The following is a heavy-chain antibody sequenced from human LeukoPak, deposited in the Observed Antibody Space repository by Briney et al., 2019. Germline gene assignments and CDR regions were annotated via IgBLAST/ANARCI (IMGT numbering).Heavy chain of an antibody. CDR2: INHSGST. CDR3: VQSLTNDAFDI. CDR1: GGSFSGYY. Sequence: SETLSLTCAVYGGSFSGYYWSWIRQPPGKGLEWIGEINHSGSTNHNPFLKSRVTISVDTSKNQFSLKLSSVTAADTAVYYCVQSLTNDAFDIWGQGTMVTVSS. J-gene: IGHJ3*02. D-gene: IGHD2-2*01. V-gene: IGHV4-34*01.